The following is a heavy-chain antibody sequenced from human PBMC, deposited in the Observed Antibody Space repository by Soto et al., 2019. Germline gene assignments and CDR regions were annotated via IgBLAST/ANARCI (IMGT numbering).Heavy chain of an antibody. CDR3: ARDGGSGGSFFDY. CDR2: IYYSGST. V-gene: IGHV4-31*03. Sequence: TLSLTCTVSGGSISSGGYYWSWIRQHPGKGLEWIGYIYYSGSTYYNPSLKSRVTISVDTSKNQFSLKLSSVTAADTAVYYCARDGGSGGSFFDYWGQGTLVTVSS. J-gene: IGHJ4*02. CDR1: GGSISSGGYY. D-gene: IGHD2-15*01.